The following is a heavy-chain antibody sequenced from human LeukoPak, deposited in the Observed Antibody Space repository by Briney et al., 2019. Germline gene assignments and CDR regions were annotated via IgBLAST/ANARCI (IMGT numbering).Heavy chain of an antibody. D-gene: IGHD3-9*01. CDR1: GGSISSYY. J-gene: IGHJ4*02. CDR3: ARGYYDILTGYYGVFDY. V-gene: IGHV4-59*01. CDR2: IYYSGST. Sequence: SETLSLTCTVSGGSISSYYWSWIRRPPGKGLEWIGYIYYSGSTNYNPSLKSRVTISVDTSKNQFSLKLSSVTAADTAVYYCARGYYDILTGYYGVFDYRGQGTLVTVSS.